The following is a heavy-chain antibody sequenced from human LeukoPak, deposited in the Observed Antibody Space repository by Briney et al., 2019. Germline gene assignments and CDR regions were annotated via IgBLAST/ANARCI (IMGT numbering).Heavy chain of an antibody. D-gene: IGHD1/OR15-1a*01. CDR1: GGSLTNHF. CDR2: SSYTAST. CDR3: ASGAVTTHDY. Sequence: SDTLSLTYTLSGGSLTNHFWSWIRQPAPRGLEWIGYSSYTASTHYSPYLKSRVTISVDTSKNQFSLKLSSVTAADTAVYYCASGAVTTHDYWGQGTLVTVSS. V-gene: IGHV4-59*08. J-gene: IGHJ4*02.